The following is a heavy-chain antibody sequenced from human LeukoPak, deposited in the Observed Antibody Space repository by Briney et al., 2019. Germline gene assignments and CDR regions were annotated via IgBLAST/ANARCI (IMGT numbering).Heavy chain of an antibody. D-gene: IGHD3-10*01. V-gene: IGHV3-33*08. CDR2: IWYDGSNK. CDR3: ASGTGSYYSYYFDY. CDR1: GFTFNTYG. J-gene: IGHJ4*02. Sequence: GGSLRLSCAASGFTFNTYGMHWVRQAPGKGLEWVAVIWYDGSNKYYADSVKGRFTISRDNSKNTLYLQMNSLRAEDTAVYYCASGTGSYYSYYFDYWGQGTLVTVSS.